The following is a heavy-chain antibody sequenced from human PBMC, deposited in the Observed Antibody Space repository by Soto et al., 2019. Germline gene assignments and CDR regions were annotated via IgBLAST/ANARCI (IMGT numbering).Heavy chain of an antibody. CDR2: IIPIFGTA. CDR3: ASSGLWSGYYQVQNYYGMDV. J-gene: IGHJ6*02. D-gene: IGHD3-3*01. V-gene: IGHV1-69*13. CDR1: GGTFSSYA. Sequence: SVKVSCKASGGTFSSYAISWVRQAPGQGLEWMGGIIPIFGTANYAQKFQGRVTITADESTSTAYMELSSLRSEDTAVYYCASSGLWSGYYQVQNYYGMDVWGQATPVTVSS.